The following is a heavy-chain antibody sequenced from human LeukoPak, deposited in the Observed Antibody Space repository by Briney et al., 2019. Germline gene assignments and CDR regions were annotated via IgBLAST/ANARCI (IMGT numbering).Heavy chain of an antibody. Sequence: PSETLSLTCTVSGGSISSGDYYWSWIRQPPGKGLEWIGEINHSGSTNYNPSLKSRVTISVDTSKNQFSLKLSSVTAADTAVYYCAREVVPAAMVYYYYYYMDVWGKGTTVTVSS. CDR3: AREVVPAAMVYYYYYYMDV. D-gene: IGHD2-2*01. J-gene: IGHJ6*03. CDR2: INHSGST. CDR1: GGSISSGDYY. V-gene: IGHV4-39*07.